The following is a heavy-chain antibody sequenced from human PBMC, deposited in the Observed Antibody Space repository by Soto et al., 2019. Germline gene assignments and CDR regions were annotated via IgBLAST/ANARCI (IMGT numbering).Heavy chain of an antibody. CDR2: IYPGDSDT. CDR3: ARIPSTGPYYFDY. J-gene: IGHJ4*02. CDR1: GYSFTSYW. V-gene: IGHV5-51*01. Sequence: GESLKISCXASGYSFTSYWIGWVRQMPGKGLEWMGIIYPGDSDTRYSPSFQGQVTISADKSISTASLQWSSLKASDTAMYYCARIPSTGPYYFDYWGQGTLVTVSS. D-gene: IGHD1-1*01.